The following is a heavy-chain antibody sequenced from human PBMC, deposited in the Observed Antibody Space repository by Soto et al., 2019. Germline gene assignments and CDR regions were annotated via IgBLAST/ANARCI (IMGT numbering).Heavy chain of an antibody. CDR3: ARGRYGDY. D-gene: IGHD1-1*01. CDR1: GYAFTTYG. J-gene: IGHJ4*02. Sequence: ASVKVSCKGSGYAFTTYGITWVRQAPGQGLEWMGWISAHNGNTNYAQNLQGRVTVTRDTSTSTAYMELRSLRYDDTAVYCCARGRYGDYWGQGALVTVSS. V-gene: IGHV1-18*01. CDR2: ISAHNGNT.